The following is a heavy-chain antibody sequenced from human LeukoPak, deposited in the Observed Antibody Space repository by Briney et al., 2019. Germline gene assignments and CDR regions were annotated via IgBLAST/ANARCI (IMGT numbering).Heavy chain of an antibody. Sequence: PGGSLRLSCAASGFTFTKAWMSWVRQAPGKGLEWVGRIKSKTDGGTTDYAAPVKGRFTISRDDSKNMLYLQMNSLKTEDTAVYYCTTYYYDSSGYYLWGQGTLVTVSS. CDR3: TTYYYDSSGYYL. J-gene: IGHJ5*02. CDR2: IKSKTDGGTT. V-gene: IGHV3-15*01. D-gene: IGHD3-22*01. CDR1: GFTFTKAW.